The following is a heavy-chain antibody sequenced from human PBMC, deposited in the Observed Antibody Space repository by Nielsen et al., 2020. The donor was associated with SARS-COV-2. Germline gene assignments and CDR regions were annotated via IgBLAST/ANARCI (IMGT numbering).Heavy chain of an antibody. CDR2: ISWNSGSI. CDR3: AKSLGGATYFDY. V-gene: IGHV3-9*01. D-gene: IGHD1-26*01. Sequence: SLKISCIASGFTFNIYAMHWVRQAPGKGLEWVSGISWNSGSIGYADSVKGRFTISRDNAKNSLYLQMNSLRAEDTALYYCAKSLGGATYFDYWGQGTLVTVSS. J-gene: IGHJ4*02. CDR1: GFTFNIYA.